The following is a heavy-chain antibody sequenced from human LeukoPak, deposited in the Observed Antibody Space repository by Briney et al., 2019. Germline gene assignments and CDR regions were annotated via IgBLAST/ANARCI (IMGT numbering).Heavy chain of an antibody. D-gene: IGHD3-9*01. CDR3: ARDKGLRGLLTNWFDP. Sequence: GGSLRLSCAASGFTFDDYGMSWVRQAPGKELEWVSGINWNGGSTGYADSVKGRFTISRDNAKNSLYLQMNSLRAEDTALYHCARDKGLRGLLTNWFDPWGQGTLVTVSS. V-gene: IGHV3-20*01. CDR2: INWNGGST. J-gene: IGHJ5*02. CDR1: GFTFDDYG.